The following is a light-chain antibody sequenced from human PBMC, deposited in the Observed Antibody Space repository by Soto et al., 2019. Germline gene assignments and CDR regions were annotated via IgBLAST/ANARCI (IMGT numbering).Light chain of an antibody. CDR2: WAS. J-gene: IGKJ1*01. Sequence: DIVMTQSPDSLAVSLGERATINCKSSQSVLYSSNNKNYLACYQQKPGQPPKLLIYWASTRESGVPDRFSGSGSGTEFTLTITSLQAEDVAVYYCQQYYDIPWTFGQGTKADIK. CDR3: QQYYDIPWT. V-gene: IGKV4-1*01. CDR1: QSVLYSSNNKNY.